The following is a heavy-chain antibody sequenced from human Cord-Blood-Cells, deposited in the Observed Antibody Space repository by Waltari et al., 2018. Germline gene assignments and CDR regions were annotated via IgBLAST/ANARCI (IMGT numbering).Heavy chain of an antibody. CDR2: INQSGST. CDR3: ARGPYYDFWSGYYDY. J-gene: IGHJ4*02. D-gene: IGHD3-3*01. Sequence: QVQLQQWGAGLLKPSETLSLTCAVYGGSFSGYYWSWTRQPPGKGREWNGEINQSGSTNYNPSLKSRVTISVDTSKNQFSLKLSSVTAADTAVYYCARGPYYDFWSGYYDYWGQGTLVTVSS. V-gene: IGHV4-34*01. CDR1: GGSFSGYY.